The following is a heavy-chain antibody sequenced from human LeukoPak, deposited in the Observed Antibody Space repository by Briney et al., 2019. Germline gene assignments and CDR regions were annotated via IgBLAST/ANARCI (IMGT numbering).Heavy chain of an antibody. J-gene: IGHJ5*02. V-gene: IGHV1-2*06. Sequence: VKVSCKASGYTFTGYYMHWVRQAPGQGLEWMGRINPNSGGTNYAQKFQGRVTMTRDTSISTAYMELSRLRSADTAVYYCARQYSSSWYRFDPWGQGTLVTVSS. D-gene: IGHD6-13*01. CDR3: ARQYSSSWYRFDP. CDR2: INPNSGGT. CDR1: GYTFTGYY.